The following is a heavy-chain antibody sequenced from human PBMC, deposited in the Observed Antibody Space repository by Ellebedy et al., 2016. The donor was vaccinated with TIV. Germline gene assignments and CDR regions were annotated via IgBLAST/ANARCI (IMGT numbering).Heavy chain of an antibody. Sequence: GESLKISCAASGFTFNNYWMHWVRHLPGNGLVWVSRINSDGTTTSYADSVKGRFTISRDNAKNTLYLQMRSLRAEDTAVYYCARSGRERRSWYFDLWGRGTLVTVSS. V-gene: IGHV3-74*01. CDR3: ARSGRERRSWYFDL. CDR2: INSDGTTT. CDR1: GFTFNNYW. D-gene: IGHD1-1*01. J-gene: IGHJ2*01.